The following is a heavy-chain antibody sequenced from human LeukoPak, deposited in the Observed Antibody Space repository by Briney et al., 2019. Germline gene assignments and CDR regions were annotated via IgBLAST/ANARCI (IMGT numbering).Heavy chain of an antibody. D-gene: IGHD2-2*01. Sequence: GGSLRLSCAASGFTFSSYAMSWVRQAPGKGLEWVSAISGSGGSAYYGDSVKGRFTISRDKSKNTLYLQMNSPRAEDTAVYYCAKLYCSSTSCSYDYWGQGTLVTVSS. J-gene: IGHJ4*02. CDR3: AKLYCSSTSCSYDY. CDR1: GFTFSSYA. V-gene: IGHV3-23*01. CDR2: ISGSGGSA.